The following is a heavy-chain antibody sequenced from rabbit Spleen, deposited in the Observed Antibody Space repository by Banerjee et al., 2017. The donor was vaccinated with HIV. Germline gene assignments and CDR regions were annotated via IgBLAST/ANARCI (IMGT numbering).Heavy chain of an antibody. V-gene: IGHV1S45*01. J-gene: IGHJ4*01. Sequence: LEESGGGLFQPEGSLALTCKASGFSFSDKDVMCWVRQAPGKGLEWIACINTATAKAVYANWAKGRFTISTTSSTTVTLQMTSLTAADTATYFCARGSATMTLVITGYYLSLWGQGTLVTVS. CDR3: ARGSATMTLVITGYYLSL. D-gene: IGHD2-1*01. CDR1: GFSFSDKDV. CDR2: INTATAKA.